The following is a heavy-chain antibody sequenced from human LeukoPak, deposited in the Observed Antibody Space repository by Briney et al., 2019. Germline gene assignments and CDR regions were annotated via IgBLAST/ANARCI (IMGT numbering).Heavy chain of an antibody. J-gene: IGHJ5*02. CDR3: ARDTQPNYYGSGSYSGWFDP. Sequence: GASVKVSCKDSGYTFTSYGISWVRQAPGQGLEWMGWISAYNGNTNYAQKLQGRVTMTTDTSTSTAYMELRSLRSDDTAVYYCARDTQPNYYGSGSYSGWFDPWGQGTLVTVSS. D-gene: IGHD3-10*01. CDR1: GYTFTSYG. V-gene: IGHV1-18*01. CDR2: ISAYNGNT.